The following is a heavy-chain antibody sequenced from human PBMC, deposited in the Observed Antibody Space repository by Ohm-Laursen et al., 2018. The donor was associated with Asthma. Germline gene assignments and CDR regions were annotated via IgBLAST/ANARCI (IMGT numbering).Heavy chain of an antibody. V-gene: IGHV7-4-1*02. CDR2: INTNTGNP. J-gene: IGHJ6*02. D-gene: IGHD3-3*01. Sequence: ASVKVSCKASGYTFTSYAMNWVRQAPGQGLEWMGWINTNTGNPTYAQGFTGRFVFSLDTSVSTAYLQISSLKAEDTAVYYCAREFYRLAYDFWSGNYGMDVWGQGTTVTVSS. CDR3: AREFYRLAYDFWSGNYGMDV. CDR1: GYTFTSYA.